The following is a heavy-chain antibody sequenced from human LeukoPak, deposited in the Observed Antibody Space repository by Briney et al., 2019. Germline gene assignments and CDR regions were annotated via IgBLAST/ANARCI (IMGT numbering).Heavy chain of an antibody. D-gene: IGHD2-2*03. CDR1: GFTFSSYS. J-gene: IGHJ4*02. Sequence: PGGSLRLSCADSGFTFSSYSINWVHQAPGKGLEWLSSISSSSSYIYYADSVKGRFTISRDNAKNSLYLQMNSLRAEDTAVYYCARAPGYCSSTSCLNFDYWGQGTLVTVSS. CDR3: ARAPGYCSSTSCLNFDY. V-gene: IGHV3-21*01. CDR2: ISSSSSYI.